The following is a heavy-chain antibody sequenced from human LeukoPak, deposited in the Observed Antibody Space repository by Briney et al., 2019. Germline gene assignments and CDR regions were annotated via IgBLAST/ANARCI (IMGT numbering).Heavy chain of an antibody. CDR2: ISGSGDKT. V-gene: IGHV3-23*01. Sequence: PGGSLRLSCAASGFTFSSYAMSWVRQAPGKGLGWVSAISGSGDKTHYADSVKGRFTISRDNSKSVLYMQLNNLRLEDTAVYYCGEGHWGRGTLVTVSS. CDR3: GEGH. CDR1: GFTFSSYA. J-gene: IGHJ4*02.